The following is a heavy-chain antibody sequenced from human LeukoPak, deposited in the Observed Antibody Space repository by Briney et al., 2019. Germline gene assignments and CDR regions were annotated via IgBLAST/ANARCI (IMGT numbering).Heavy chain of an antibody. CDR3: ANKYGSGSYYIG. CDR2: ISGSGGTT. V-gene: IGHV3-23*01. Sequence: PGGSLRLSCAASGFSGFTFSSHAMSWVRRAPGKGLEWVSAISGSGGTTYYADSVKGRFSISRDNSKNTLYLQMNSLRAEDTAIYYCANKYGSGSYYIGWGQGTLVTVSS. D-gene: IGHD3-10*01. J-gene: IGHJ4*02. CDR1: GFSGFTFSSHA.